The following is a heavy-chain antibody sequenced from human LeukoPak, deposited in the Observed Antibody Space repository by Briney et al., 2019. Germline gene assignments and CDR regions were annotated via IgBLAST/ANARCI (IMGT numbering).Heavy chain of an antibody. D-gene: IGHD6-6*01. CDR2: ISCSDHIN. CDR1: GFTFTNFE. J-gene: IGHJ5*02. Sequence: GGSLRLSCAASGFTFTNFEMNWVSHAPGGGLEWVSLISCSDHINYPEDAVRDRFTISQDKAKNSLYLQMNSLRVEDTATYSCSAQYSSSSVVLSWGQGALDTVSS. V-gene: IGHV3-48*03. CDR3: SAQYSSSSVVLS.